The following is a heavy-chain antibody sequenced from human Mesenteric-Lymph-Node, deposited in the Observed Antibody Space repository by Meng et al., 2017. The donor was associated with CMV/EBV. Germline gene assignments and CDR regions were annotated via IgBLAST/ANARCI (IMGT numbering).Heavy chain of an antibody. Sequence: GESLKISCAASGFTFSSYEMNWVRQAPGKGLEWVSYISSSGSTIYYADSVKGRFTISRDNAKNSLYLQMNSLRAEDTAVYYCAREGYCSGGSCYVSYYGMDVWDQGTTVTVSS. D-gene: IGHD2-15*01. J-gene: IGHJ6*02. CDR1: GFTFSSYE. CDR2: ISSSGSTI. V-gene: IGHV3-48*03. CDR3: AREGYCSGGSCYVSYYGMDV.